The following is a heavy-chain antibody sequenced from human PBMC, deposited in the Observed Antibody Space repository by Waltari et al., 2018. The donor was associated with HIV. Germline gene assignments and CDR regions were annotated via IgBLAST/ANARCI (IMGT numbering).Heavy chain of an antibody. CDR3: ARDRNTGNFGDWFDP. CDR2: ISYDGSNK. J-gene: IGHJ5*02. V-gene: IGHV3-30*04. CDR1: GFTFSSYA. D-gene: IGHD1-7*01. Sequence: QVQLVESGGGVVQPGRSLRLSCAASGFTFSSYAMHWVRQAPGKGLEWRAVISYDGSNKYYADSVNGRFTISRDNSKNTLYLQMNSLRADDTAVYYCARDRNTGNFGDWFDPWGQGTLVTVSS.